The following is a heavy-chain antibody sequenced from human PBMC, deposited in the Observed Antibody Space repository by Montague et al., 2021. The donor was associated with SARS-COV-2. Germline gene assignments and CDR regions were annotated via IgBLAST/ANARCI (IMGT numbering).Heavy chain of an antibody. D-gene: IGHD3-10*01. CDR3: ARGMIRGVTTPFDY. V-gene: IGHV4-39*02. CDR2: IYYSGTT. CDR1: SGSITSSGYY. Sequence: SETLSLTCSVSSGSITSSGYYWGWIRLPPGKELEWIGNIYYSGTTYYNPSLQSRGTISVDTSKNHLSLRLSSVTAADTAVYFCARGMIRGVTTPFDYWGQGSQVTVSS. J-gene: IGHJ4*02.